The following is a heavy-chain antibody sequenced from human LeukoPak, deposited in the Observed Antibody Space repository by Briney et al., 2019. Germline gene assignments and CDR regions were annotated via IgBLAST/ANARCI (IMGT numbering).Heavy chain of an antibody. CDR1: GFTFSSYG. J-gene: IGHJ4*02. CDR2: IWYDGSNK. D-gene: IGHD6-19*01. CDR3: ATNSSGWYEFDY. V-gene: IGHV3-33*01. Sequence: GGSLRLSCAASGFTFSSYGMHWVRQAPGKGLEWEAVIWYDGSNKYYADSVKGRFTISRDNSKNTLYLQMNSLRAEGTAVYYCATNSSGWYEFDYWGQGTLVTVSS.